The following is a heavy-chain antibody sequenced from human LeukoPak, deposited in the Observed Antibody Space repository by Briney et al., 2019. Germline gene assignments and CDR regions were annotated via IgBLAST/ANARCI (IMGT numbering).Heavy chain of an antibody. D-gene: IGHD3-3*01. J-gene: IGHJ6*02. V-gene: IGHV3-23*01. CDR1: GFTFSSYA. Sequence: GGSLRLSCAASGFTFSSYAMSWVRQAPGKGLEWVSAISGSGGSTYYADSVKGRFTISRDNSKNTLYLQMNSLRAEDTAVYYCARPYYDFWSGHCLYGMDVWGQGTTVTVSS. CDR3: ARPYYDFWSGHCLYGMDV. CDR2: ISGSGGST.